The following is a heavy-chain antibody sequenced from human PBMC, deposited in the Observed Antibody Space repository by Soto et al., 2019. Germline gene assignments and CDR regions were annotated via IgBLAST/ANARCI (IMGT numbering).Heavy chain of an antibody. D-gene: IGHD1-26*01. V-gene: IGHV1-69*06. CDR3: ARSRVGANSFYYYYGMDV. CDR2: IIPIFGTA. Sequence: SVKVSCKASGGTFSSYAISWVRQAPGQGLEWMGGIIPIFGTANYAQKFQGRVTITADKSTSTAYMELSSLRSEDTAVYYCARSRVGANSFYYYYGMDVWGQGTTVTVSS. J-gene: IGHJ6*02. CDR1: GGTFSSYA.